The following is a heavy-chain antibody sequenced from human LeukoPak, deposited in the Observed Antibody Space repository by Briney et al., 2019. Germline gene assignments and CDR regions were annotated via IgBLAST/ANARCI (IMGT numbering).Heavy chain of an antibody. D-gene: IGHD4-11*01. CDR3: ARHGGTRITLVEVYYFDY. Sequence: SETLSLTCTVSGDSLYYWGWIRQPPGKGLEWIGSVYSTGHTNYNLSLKSRVTMSIDTSKNQLSLKLTSVTAADTAMYYCARHGGTRITLVEVYYFDYWGQGTLVTVSS. CDR2: VYSTGHT. J-gene: IGHJ4*02. V-gene: IGHV4-39*01. CDR1: GDSLYY.